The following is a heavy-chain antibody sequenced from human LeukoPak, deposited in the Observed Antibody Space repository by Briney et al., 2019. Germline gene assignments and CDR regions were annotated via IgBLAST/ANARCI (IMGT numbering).Heavy chain of an antibody. J-gene: IGHJ6*02. Sequence: WASVKVSCKASGYTFTSYGISWVRQAPGQGLEWMGWISAYTGNTNYAQKLQGRVTMTTDTSTSTAYMELRSLRSDDTAVYCCARDRSLFHGMDVWGQGTTVTVSS. CDR1: GYTFTSYG. V-gene: IGHV1-18*01. CDR3: ARDRSLFHGMDV. CDR2: ISAYTGNT.